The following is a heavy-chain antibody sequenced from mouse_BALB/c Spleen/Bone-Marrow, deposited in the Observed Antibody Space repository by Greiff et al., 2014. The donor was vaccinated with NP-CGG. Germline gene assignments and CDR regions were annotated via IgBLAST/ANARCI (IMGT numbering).Heavy chain of an antibody. J-gene: IGHJ4*01. V-gene: IGHV7-3*02. CDR1: GFTFTDYY. CDR3: ARYDGYSDNAMDY. CDR2: IRNKANGYTT. Sequence: DVQLVESGGGLVQPGSSLRLSCATSGFTFTDYYMNWVRQPPGKALEWLGFIRNKANGYTTEFSASVKGRFTISRDNSQSILYLQMNTLRAEDSATYYWARYDGYSDNAMDYWGQGTSVTVSS. D-gene: IGHD2-3*01.